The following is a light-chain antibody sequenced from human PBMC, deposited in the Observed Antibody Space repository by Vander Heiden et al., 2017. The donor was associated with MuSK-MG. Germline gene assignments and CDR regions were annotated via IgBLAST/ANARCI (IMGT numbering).Light chain of an antibody. CDR1: SSDVGGYNY. CDR2: GVS. Sequence: QTALTQPAAGAGSPGESVTISCTGTSSDVGGYNYVSWYQQHPGKAPKLMIYGVSNRPSGVSNRFSGSKSGNTASLTISGLQAEDEADYYCSSYRSSSPYVFGTGTKVTVL. V-gene: IGLV2-14*01. J-gene: IGLJ1*01. CDR3: SSYRSSSPYV.